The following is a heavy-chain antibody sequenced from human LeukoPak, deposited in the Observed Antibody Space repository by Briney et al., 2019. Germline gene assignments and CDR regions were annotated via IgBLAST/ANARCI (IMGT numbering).Heavy chain of an antibody. Sequence: GRSLRLSCAASGFTFDDYAMHWVRQAPGKGLEWVSGISWNSGSIGYADSVKGRFTISRDNAKNSLYLQMNSLRAEDTALYYCAKDSDYYVSSGYYPDYWGQGTLVTVSS. CDR1: GFTFDDYA. CDR2: ISWNSGSI. CDR3: AKDSDYYVSSGYYPDY. D-gene: IGHD3-22*01. J-gene: IGHJ4*02. V-gene: IGHV3-9*01.